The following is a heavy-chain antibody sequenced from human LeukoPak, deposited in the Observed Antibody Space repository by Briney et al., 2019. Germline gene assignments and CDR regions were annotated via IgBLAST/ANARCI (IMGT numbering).Heavy chain of an antibody. CDR3: ARDRQGYYYYMDV. CDR1: GGTFSSYA. J-gene: IGHJ6*03. V-gene: IGHV1-69*06. D-gene: IGHD5/OR15-5a*01. CDR2: IIPIFGTA. Sequence: ASVKVSCKASGGTFSSYAISWVRQAPGQGLEWMGGIIPIFGTANYAQKFQGRVTITADKSTSTAYMELSSLRSEDTAVYYCARDRQGYYYYMDVWGKGTTVTVSS.